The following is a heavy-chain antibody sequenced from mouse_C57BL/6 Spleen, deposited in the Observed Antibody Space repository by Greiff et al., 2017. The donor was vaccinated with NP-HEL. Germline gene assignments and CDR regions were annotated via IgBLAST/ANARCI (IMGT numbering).Heavy chain of an antibody. CDR1: GYTFTSYW. D-gene: IGHD3-3*01. V-gene: IGHV1-61*01. Sequence: QVQLQQPGAELVRPGSSVKLSCKASGYTFTSYWMDWVKQRPGQGLDWIGNIYPSDSETHYNQKFKDKATLTVDKSSSTAYMQLSSLTSEDSAVYYCARGGTEFDYWGQGTTLTVSS. CDR3: ARGGTEFDY. J-gene: IGHJ2*01. CDR2: IYPSDSET.